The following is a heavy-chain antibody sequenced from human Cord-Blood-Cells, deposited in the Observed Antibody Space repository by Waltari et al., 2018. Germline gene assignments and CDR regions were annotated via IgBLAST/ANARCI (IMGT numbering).Heavy chain of an antibody. Sequence: QVQLVQSGAEVKKPGASVKVSCKASGYTFTSYDINWVRQATGQGLEWMGWMNPNRGNTGYAQKFQGRVTMTRNTSISTAYMELSSLRSEDTAVYYCAHITVDPIWGDAFDIWGQGTMVTVSS. CDR1: GYTFTSYD. CDR3: AHITVDPIWGDAFDI. D-gene: IGHD1-20*01. V-gene: IGHV1-8*01. CDR2: MNPNRGNT. J-gene: IGHJ3*02.